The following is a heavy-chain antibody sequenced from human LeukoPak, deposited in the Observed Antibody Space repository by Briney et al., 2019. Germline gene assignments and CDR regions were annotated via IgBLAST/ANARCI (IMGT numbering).Heavy chain of an antibody. CDR3: ANGAFRLYYIDV. V-gene: IGHV3-74*01. CDR2: INTDGSST. Sequence: GGSLRLSCAASGFTFSSYWMHWVRQAPGKGLVWVSRINTDGSSTNYADSVKGRFTISRGNAKNTVYLQMDSLRADDTAVYYCANGAFRLYYIDVWGKGTMVTVSS. CDR1: GFTFSSYW. D-gene: IGHD3-16*01. J-gene: IGHJ6*03.